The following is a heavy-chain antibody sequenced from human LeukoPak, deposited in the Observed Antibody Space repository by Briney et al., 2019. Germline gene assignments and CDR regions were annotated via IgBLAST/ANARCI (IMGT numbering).Heavy chain of an antibody. D-gene: IGHD6-19*01. J-gene: IGHJ3*02. CDR1: GGSISSSNW. Sequence: SGTLSLTCAVSGGSISSSNWWSWVRQPPGKGLEWIGEIYHSGGTNYNPSLKSRVTISVDKSKNQFSLKLSSVTAADTAVYYCARLGSGWYGNAFDIWGQGTMVTVSS. V-gene: IGHV4-4*02. CDR3: ARLGSGWYGNAFDI. CDR2: IYHSGGT.